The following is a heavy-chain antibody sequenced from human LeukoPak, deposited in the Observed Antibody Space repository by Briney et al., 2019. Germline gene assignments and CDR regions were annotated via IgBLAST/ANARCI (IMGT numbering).Heavy chain of an antibody. CDR1: GFTFSTYW. D-gene: IGHD5-18*01. J-gene: IGHJ4*02. CDR2: IDVDRSTT. Sequence: GGSLRLSCGASGFTFSTYWMHWVRQAPGKGLAWVSRIDVDRSTTGYADSVKGRVTISRDNAKNTLYLQMNSLRAEDTAVYYCVRGYTYGLDNWGQGTLVTVSS. CDR3: VRGYTYGLDN. V-gene: IGHV3-74*01.